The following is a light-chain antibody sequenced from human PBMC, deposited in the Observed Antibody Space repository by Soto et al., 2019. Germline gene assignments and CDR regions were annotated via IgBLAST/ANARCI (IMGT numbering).Light chain of an antibody. CDR3: ASYTSSTTWV. Sequence: QSALTQPASVSGSPGQSITISCTGTSSDIGGFNYVSWYQQHPGKAPRLIIYEVSNRPSGLSNRFSGSKCGNTASLTISGLQAEDESDYYCASYTSSTTWVFGGGTKLTVL. V-gene: IGLV2-14*01. CDR1: SSDIGGFNY. J-gene: IGLJ3*02. CDR2: EVS.